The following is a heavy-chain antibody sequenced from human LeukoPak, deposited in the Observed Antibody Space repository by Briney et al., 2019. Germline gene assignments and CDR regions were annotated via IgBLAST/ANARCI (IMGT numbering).Heavy chain of an antibody. CDR3: AKGGRQLALDY. CDR1: GFTVSSNY. D-gene: IGHD1-1*01. V-gene: IGHV3-43*02. Sequence: GGSLRLSCAASGFTVSSNYMSWVRQAPGKGLEWVSLISADGGSTNHADSVKGRFSISRDNSKHSLHLQMSSLRTDDTALYYCAKGGRQLALDYWGQGTLVTVSS. J-gene: IGHJ4*02. CDR2: ISADGGST.